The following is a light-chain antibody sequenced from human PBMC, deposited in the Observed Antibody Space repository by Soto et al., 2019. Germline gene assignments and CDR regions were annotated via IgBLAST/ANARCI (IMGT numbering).Light chain of an antibody. CDR3: AAWDDSLSGYV. V-gene: IGLV1-47*01. CDR2: RNK. CDR1: SSNIAGNY. J-gene: IGLJ1*01. Sequence: VLTQPPSSYGTPGQRVTISGSGSSSNIAGNYVDWYQKLRGTAPKRLIYRNKQRPSGVPERFAASKSCTSATLAISGLRSEDEADYYCAAWDDSLSGYVFGTGTKVTVL.